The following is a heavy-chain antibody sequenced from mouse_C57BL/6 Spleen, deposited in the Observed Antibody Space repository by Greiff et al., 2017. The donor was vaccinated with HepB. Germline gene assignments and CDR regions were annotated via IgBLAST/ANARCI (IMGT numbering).Heavy chain of an antibody. CDR1: GYTFTSYW. Sequence: VQLQQPGAELVKPGASVKMSCKASGYTFTSYWITWVKQRPGQGLEWIGDIYPGSGSNNYNEKFKSKATLTVDTSSSTAYMQISSLTSEDAAVYYCARRTYGSSYRYYAMDYWGQGTSVTVSS. V-gene: IGHV1-55*01. J-gene: IGHJ4*01. D-gene: IGHD1-1*01. CDR3: ARRTYGSSYRYYAMDY. CDR2: IYPGSGSN.